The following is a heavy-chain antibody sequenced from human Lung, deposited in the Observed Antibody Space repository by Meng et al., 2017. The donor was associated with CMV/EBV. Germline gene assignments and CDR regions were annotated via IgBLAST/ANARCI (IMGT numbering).Heavy chain of an antibody. CDR2: FDVNGGAT. D-gene: IGHD2-15*01. J-gene: IGHJ3*01. CDR1: GFSFSTFT. CDR3: ARGVTSGAPYRAFDL. Sequence: SCAASGFSFSTFTMGWVRQAPGKGLEWVSTFDVNGGATFYSDSVKGRFTISRDTSENTLYLQMNSLRVDDTALYYCARGVTSGAPYRAFDLLGQGTXVTVSS. V-gene: IGHV3-23*01.